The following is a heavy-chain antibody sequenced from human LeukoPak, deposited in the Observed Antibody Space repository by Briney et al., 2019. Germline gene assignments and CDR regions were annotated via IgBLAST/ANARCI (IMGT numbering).Heavy chain of an antibody. CDR3: ARGYCSSTSCYHVLRFLEWFY. V-gene: IGHV1-46*01. Sequence: ASVKVSCKAPGYTFTSYYMHWVRQAPGQGLEWMGIINPSGGSTSYAQKFQGRVTMTRDTSTSTVYMELSSLRSEDTAVYYCARGYCSSTSCYHVLRFLEWFYWGQGTLVTVSS. D-gene: IGHD2-2*01. CDR2: INPSGGST. J-gene: IGHJ4*02. CDR1: GYTFTSYY.